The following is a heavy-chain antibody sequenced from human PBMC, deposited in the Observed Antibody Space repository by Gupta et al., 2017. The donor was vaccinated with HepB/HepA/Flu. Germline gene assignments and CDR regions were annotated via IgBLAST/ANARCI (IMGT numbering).Heavy chain of an antibody. CDR3: ARTSIAARPDGGWYFDL. D-gene: IGHD6-6*01. CDR2: IIPILGIA. Sequence: QVQLVQSGAEVKKPGSSVKVSCKASGGTFSTYAISWVRRATGQGLEWWGRIIPILGIANYAQKFQGRVTITADKSTSTADMELSSLRSEDTAVYYCARTSIAARPDGGWYFDLWGRGTLVTVSS. V-gene: IGHV1-69*04. J-gene: IGHJ2*01. CDR1: GGTFSTYA.